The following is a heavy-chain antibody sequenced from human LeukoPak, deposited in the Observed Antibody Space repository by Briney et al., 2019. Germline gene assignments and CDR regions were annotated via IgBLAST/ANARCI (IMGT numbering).Heavy chain of an antibody. CDR2: IDPDDADA. Sequence: GESLKISCKGVGYSFTRYWIGWVRQMPGKGLQHIGVIDPDDADARHTPAFQGLVSISVDKSIDTAYLQWSSLKASDTAMYYCARHGEYYGDYSPYDAFDIWGQGTMVTVSS. J-gene: IGHJ3*02. D-gene: IGHD4-17*01. CDR3: ARHGEYYGDYSPYDAFDI. V-gene: IGHV5-51*01. CDR1: GYSFTRYW.